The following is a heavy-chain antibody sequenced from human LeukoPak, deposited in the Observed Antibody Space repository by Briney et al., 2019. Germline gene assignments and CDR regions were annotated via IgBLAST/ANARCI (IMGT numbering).Heavy chain of an antibody. CDR2: IYSSGRT. Sequence: SEALSLTCSVSGGSISSSSSYWGWIRQPPGKGLEWIGSIYSSGRTYYNPPLKSRVTISVDTSKNRFSLKLSSVTAADTAVYYCARGFMYYFDYWGQGTLVTVSS. J-gene: IGHJ4*02. CDR1: GGSISSSSSY. CDR3: ARGFMYYFDY. D-gene: IGHD3-10*02. V-gene: IGHV4-39*01.